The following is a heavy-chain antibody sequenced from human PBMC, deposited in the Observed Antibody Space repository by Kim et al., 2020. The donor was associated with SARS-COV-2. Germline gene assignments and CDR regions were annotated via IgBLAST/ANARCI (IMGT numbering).Heavy chain of an antibody. CDR3: AAINLVSRFQSDY. Sequence: YKPPLRSRFTISVDTSKNQFSLKLSSVTAADTAVYYCAAINLVSRFQSDYWGQGTLVTVSS. D-gene: IGHD6-13*01. J-gene: IGHJ4*02. V-gene: IGHV4-39*01.